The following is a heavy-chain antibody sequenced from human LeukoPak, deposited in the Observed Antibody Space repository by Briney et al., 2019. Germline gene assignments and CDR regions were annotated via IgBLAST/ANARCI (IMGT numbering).Heavy chain of an antibody. D-gene: IGHD2-2*01. CDR2: INHSGST. J-gene: IGHJ4*02. CDR1: GGSFSGYY. CDR3: ARGTLAGCSSTSCYGLYY. V-gene: IGHV4-34*01. Sequence: SEPLSLTCAVYGGSFSGYYWSWIRQPPGKGLEWIGEINHSGSTNYNPSLKSRVTISVDTSKNQFSLKLSSVTAADTAVYYCARGTLAGCSSTSCYGLYYWGQGTLVTVSS.